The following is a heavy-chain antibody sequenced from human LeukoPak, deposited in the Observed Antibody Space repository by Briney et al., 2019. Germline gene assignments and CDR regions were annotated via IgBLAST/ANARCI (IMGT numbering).Heavy chain of an antibody. CDR1: GFTFDDYA. CDR2: ISWNSGSI. V-gene: IGHV3-9*01. Sequence: GRSLRLSCAASGFTFDDYAMHWVRQAPGKGLEWVSGISWNSGSIGYADSVKGRFTISRDNAKNSLYLQMNSLRAEDTALYYCAKDKKVGDFWSGYYPPYYYYYMDVWGKGTTVTVSS. D-gene: IGHD3-3*01. CDR3: AKDKKVGDFWSGYYPPYYYYYMDV. J-gene: IGHJ6*03.